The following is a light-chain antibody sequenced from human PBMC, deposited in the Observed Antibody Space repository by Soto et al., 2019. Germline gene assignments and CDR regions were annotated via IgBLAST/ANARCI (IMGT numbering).Light chain of an antibody. Sequence: DIQMTQSPSSLSASVGDRVTITCRASQNIRNYLNWYQQKPGEAPKLLISAVSSLETVVPSRFSGSGSGTDFTLTITSLQPEDFATYYCQQSYNTPRTFGQGTKVDIK. CDR2: AVS. V-gene: IGKV1-39*01. CDR1: QNIRNY. CDR3: QQSYNTPRT. J-gene: IGKJ1*01.